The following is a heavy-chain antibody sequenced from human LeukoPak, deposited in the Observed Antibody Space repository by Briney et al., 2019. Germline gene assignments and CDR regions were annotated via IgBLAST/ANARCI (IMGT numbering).Heavy chain of an antibody. J-gene: IGHJ6*02. CDR1: GIIFSRFG. CDR2: ISADGRNK. Sequence: GRSLRLSCAVSGIIFSRFGMHWVRQAPGKGLEWVAVISADGRNKYYTDSVKGRFTISRDNSKNTLYLQMNSLRVEDTAVYYCAKEKLWFGELLSSMDVWGQGTTVTVPS. V-gene: IGHV3-30*18. CDR3: AKEKLWFGELLSSMDV. D-gene: IGHD3-10*01.